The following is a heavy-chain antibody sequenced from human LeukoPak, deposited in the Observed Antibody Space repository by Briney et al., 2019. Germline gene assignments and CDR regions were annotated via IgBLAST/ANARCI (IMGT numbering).Heavy chain of an antibody. CDR3: ARDVSSTPNWEFDY. Sequence: GASVKVSCKTSGYTFADYFIHWVRQAPGQGLEWMGRINANSGATEYQQKFQGWVTMTRDTSISTAYVEVNRLISDDTAIYYCARDVSSTPNWEFDYWGQGTLVTVSS. J-gene: IGHJ4*02. CDR1: GYTFADYF. D-gene: IGHD1-26*01. CDR2: INANSGAT. V-gene: IGHV1-2*04.